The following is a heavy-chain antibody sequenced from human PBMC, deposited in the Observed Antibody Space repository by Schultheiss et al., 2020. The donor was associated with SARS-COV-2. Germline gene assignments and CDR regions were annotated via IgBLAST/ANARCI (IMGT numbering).Heavy chain of an antibody. CDR2: ISYDGSSE. J-gene: IGHJ4*02. CDR1: RFTFSNYR. D-gene: IGHD1-14*01. V-gene: IGHV3-30*12. CDR3: ARGLLERPTGGFDY. Sequence: GGSLRLSCAASRFTFSNYRMNWVRQAPGKGLEWVADISYDGSSEFYADSVKGRFTISRDNSKNTVYLQMNSLRAEDTAVYYCARGLLERPTGGFDYWGQGTLVTVSS.